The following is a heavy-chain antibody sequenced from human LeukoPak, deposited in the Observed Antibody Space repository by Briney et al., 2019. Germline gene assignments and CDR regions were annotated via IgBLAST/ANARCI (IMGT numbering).Heavy chain of an antibody. CDR2: ISVYNGNT. J-gene: IGHJ4*02. CDR3: ARMILLLGDVLTVPPRGFDY. V-gene: IGHV1-18*01. CDR1: GYTFTTYG. Sequence: GASVKVSFKASGYTFTTYGISWVRQAPGQGLEWLGRISVYNGNTNYAQKLQGRVTMTTDTSTSTAYMELRSLRSDDTAVYYCARMILLLGDVLTVPPRGFDYWGQGTLVTVSS. D-gene: IGHD3-9*01.